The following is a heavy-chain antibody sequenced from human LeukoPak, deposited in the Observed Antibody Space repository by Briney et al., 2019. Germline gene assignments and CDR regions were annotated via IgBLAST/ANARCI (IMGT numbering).Heavy chain of an antibody. CDR3: ASIDRGAYGYADY. J-gene: IGHJ4*02. CDR1: GGSMNIYY. V-gene: IGHV4-59*08. CDR2: ISYSGTT. Sequence: SETLSLTCTVAGGSMNIYYWSWIRQPPGKGLEWIGFISYSGTTTYNPSLKSRLTISVDTSKSQFYLKVSSVTAADTAVYYCASIDRGAYGYADYWGQETLVTVSS. D-gene: IGHD5-18*01.